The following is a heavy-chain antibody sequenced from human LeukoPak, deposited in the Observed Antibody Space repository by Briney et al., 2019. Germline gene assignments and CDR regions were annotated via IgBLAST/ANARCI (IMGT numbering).Heavy chain of an antibody. CDR2: IRSNSDGGTI. J-gene: IGHJ5*02. CDR1: GFTFSNAW. CDR3: ATDFYDST. V-gene: IGHV3-15*07. Sequence: GGSLRLSCATSGFTFSNAWMNWVRQAPGKGLEWVGRIRSNSDGGTIDYAAPVKGRFTLSRDDSKTTLYLQVNSLQTEDTAVYYCATDFYDSTWGQGTLVTVSS. D-gene: IGHD3-22*01.